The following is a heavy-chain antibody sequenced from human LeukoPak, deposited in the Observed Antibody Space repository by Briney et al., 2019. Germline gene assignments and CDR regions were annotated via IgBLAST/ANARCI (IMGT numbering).Heavy chain of an antibody. J-gene: IGHJ6*03. D-gene: IGHD2-15*01. Sequence: GGSLRLSCAASGFTFSSYGMSWVRQAPGKGLEWVSAISGSGGSTYHADSVKGRFTISRDNSKNTLYLQMNSLRAEDTAVYYCAKDSCGTYCSGGSCYSLSCNYMDVWGKGTTVTVSS. CDR3: AKDSCGTYCSGGSCYSLSCNYMDV. V-gene: IGHV3-23*01. CDR1: GFTFSSYG. CDR2: ISGSGGST.